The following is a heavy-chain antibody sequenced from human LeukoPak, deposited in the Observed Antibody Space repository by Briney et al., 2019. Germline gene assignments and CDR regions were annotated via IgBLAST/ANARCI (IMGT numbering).Heavy chain of an antibody. V-gene: IGHV3-66*01. J-gene: IGHJ6*04. D-gene: IGHD3-10*02. CDR1: GFTVSSNY. CDR3: AELGITMIGGV. Sequence: GGSLRLSCAASGFTVSSNYMSWVRQAPGKGLEWVSVIYSCGSIYYADSVKGRFTISRDNAKNSLYLQMNSLRAEDTAVYYCAELGITMIGGVWGKGTTVTISS. CDR2: IYSCGSI.